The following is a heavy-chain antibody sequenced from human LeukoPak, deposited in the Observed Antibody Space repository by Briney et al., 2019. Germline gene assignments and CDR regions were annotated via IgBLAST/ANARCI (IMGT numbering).Heavy chain of an antibody. D-gene: IGHD3-10*01. CDR3: ARDWTKYYYGSESLADVFPFQH. Sequence: PSETLSLTCTVSGGSISNKYWSWIRQPPGKGLEWIGYIYYSGSTNYNPSLKSRVTILVDTSKNQFSLKLSSVTAADTAVYYCARDWTKYYYGSESLADVFPFQHWGQGTLVTVSS. J-gene: IGHJ1*01. CDR2: IYYSGST. CDR1: GGSISNKY. V-gene: IGHV4-59*01.